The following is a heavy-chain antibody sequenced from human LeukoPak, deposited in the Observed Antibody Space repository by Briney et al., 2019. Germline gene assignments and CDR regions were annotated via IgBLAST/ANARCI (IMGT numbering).Heavy chain of an antibody. J-gene: IGHJ4*02. Sequence: AGSLRLSCAASGFTFSSYAMSWVRQAPGKGLEWVSAISGSGGSTYYAYSVKGRFTISRDNSKNTLYLQMNSLRAEDTAVYYCAKVYLFNDYEGGYFDYWGQGTLVTVSS. D-gene: IGHD4-17*01. CDR3: AKVYLFNDYEGGYFDY. CDR2: ISGSGGST. V-gene: IGHV3-23*01. CDR1: GFTFSSYA.